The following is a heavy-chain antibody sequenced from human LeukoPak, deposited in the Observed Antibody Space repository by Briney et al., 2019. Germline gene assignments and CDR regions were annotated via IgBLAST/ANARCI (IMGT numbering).Heavy chain of an antibody. CDR2: INPSGGST. V-gene: IGHV1-46*01. Sequence: GASVKVSCKASGYTFTSYYMHWVRQAPGQGLEWMGIINPSGGSTSYAQKFQGRVTMTRDTPTSTVYMELSSLRSEDTAVYYCARNPRIAAALDYWGQGTLVTVSS. D-gene: IGHD6-13*01. CDR1: GYTFTSYY. J-gene: IGHJ4*02. CDR3: ARNPRIAAALDY.